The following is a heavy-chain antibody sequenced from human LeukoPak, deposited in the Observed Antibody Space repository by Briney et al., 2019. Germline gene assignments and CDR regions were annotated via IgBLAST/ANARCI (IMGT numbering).Heavy chain of an antibody. CDR2: IYTSGST. V-gene: IGHV4-61*02. D-gene: IGHD1-1*01. CDR1: GGSISSGSYY. CDR3: ATEVASY. Sequence: SETLSLTCTVSGGSISSGSYYWSWIRQPAGKGLEWIGRIYTSGSTNYNPSLKSRVTISVDTSKNQFSLKLSSVTAADTAVYYCATEVASYWGQGTLVTVSS. J-gene: IGHJ4*02.